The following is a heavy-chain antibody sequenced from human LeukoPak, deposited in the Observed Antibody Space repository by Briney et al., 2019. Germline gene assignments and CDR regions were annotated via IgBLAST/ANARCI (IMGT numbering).Heavy chain of an antibody. V-gene: IGHV4-4*07. D-gene: IGHD3-9*01. CDR3: ASDRLGGAFDI. CDR2: IYTSGST. J-gene: IGHJ3*02. Sequence: AETLSLTCTVSGGPISSYYWTWIRQPAGKGLEWIGRIYTSGSTNYNPSLKSRVTMPVHTSKNQFSLEMSSDTAADTAVYSCASDRLGGAFDIWGQGTMVTVSS. CDR1: GGPISSYY.